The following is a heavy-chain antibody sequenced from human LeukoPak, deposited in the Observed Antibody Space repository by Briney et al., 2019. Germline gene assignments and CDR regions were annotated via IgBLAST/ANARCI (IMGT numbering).Heavy chain of an antibody. CDR2: IKSRTHGGTT. V-gene: IGHV3-15*01. CDR1: GFTFTNAW. D-gene: IGHD3-10*01. CDR3: TTPYGSGSLAIDY. J-gene: IGHJ4*02. Sequence: GGSLRLSCAASGFTFTNAWMRWVRQAPGKGLEWVGRIKSRTHGGTTDYATSVKGRFTISRDDSKNTLYPQMNSLKTEDTAMYYCTTPYGSGSLAIDYWGQGTLVTVSS.